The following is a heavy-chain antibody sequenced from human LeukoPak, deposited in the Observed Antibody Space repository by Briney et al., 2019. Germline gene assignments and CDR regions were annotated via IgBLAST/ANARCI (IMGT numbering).Heavy chain of an antibody. J-gene: IGHJ5*02. V-gene: IGHV3-11*01. CDR2: ISSSGSTI. CDR3: ARALNRYSSGWRLTFDP. D-gene: IGHD6-19*01. CDR1: GFTFSDYY. Sequence: GGSLRLSCAASGFTFSDYYMSWIRQAPGKGLEWVSYISSSGSTIYYADSVKGRFTISRDNAKNSLYLQMNSLRAEDTAVYYCARALNRYSSGWRLTFDPWGQGTLVTVSS.